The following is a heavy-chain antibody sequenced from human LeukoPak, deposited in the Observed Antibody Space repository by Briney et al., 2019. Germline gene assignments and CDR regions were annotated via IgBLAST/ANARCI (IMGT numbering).Heavy chain of an antibody. CDR1: GFTFSAYT. CDR3: AGEEVVTTVYEAFNI. V-gene: IGHV3-21*01. Sequence: GGSLRLSCAASGFTFSAYTMNWVRRAPGKGLEWVSSITGRSSFIYYADSVKGRFTISRDNTKNSLYLQMNSLRAEDTAVYFCAGEEVVTTVYEAFNIWGQGTMVTVSS. CDR2: ITGRSSFI. D-gene: IGHD2/OR15-2a*01. J-gene: IGHJ3*02.